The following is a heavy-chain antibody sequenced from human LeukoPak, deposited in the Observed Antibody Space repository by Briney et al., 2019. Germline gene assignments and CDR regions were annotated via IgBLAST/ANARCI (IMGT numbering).Heavy chain of an antibody. J-gene: IGHJ6*04. Sequence: PGGSLRLSCAASGFTFSSYGMHWVRQAPGKGLEWVAVISYDGSNKYYADSVKGRFTISRDNVKNTLYLQMNSLRAEDTAVYYCAKDSSGCSGGSCYSDYYYGMDVWGKGTTVTVSS. D-gene: IGHD2-15*01. V-gene: IGHV3-30*18. CDR2: ISYDGSNK. CDR1: GFTFSSYG. CDR3: AKDSSGCSGGSCYSDYYYGMDV.